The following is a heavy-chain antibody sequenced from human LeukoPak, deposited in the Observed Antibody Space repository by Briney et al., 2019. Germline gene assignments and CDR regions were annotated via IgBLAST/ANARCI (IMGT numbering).Heavy chain of an antibody. Sequence: GGSLRLSCAASGFTFSSYGMHWVRQAPGKGLERVAFIRYDGSNKYYADSVKGRFTISRDNSKNTLYLQMNSLRAEDTAVYYCAKDRRFLFSGYDYFDYWGQGTLVTVSS. CDR1: GFTFSSYG. V-gene: IGHV3-30*02. CDR3: AKDRRFLFSGYDYFDY. J-gene: IGHJ4*02. D-gene: IGHD5-12*01. CDR2: IRYDGSNK.